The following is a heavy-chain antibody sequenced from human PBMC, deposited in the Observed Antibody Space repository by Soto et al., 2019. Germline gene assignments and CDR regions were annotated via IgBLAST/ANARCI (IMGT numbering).Heavy chain of an antibody. Sequence: NPSETLSLTCAVSGGSISSGGYSWSWIRQPPGKGLEWIGYIYHSGSTYYNPSLKSRVTISVDRSKNQFSLKLSSVTAADTAVYYCARAVAASGMDVWGQGTTVTVSS. CDR3: ARAVAASGMDV. CDR1: GGSISSGGYS. J-gene: IGHJ6*02. D-gene: IGHD2-15*01. V-gene: IGHV4-30-2*01. CDR2: IYHSGST.